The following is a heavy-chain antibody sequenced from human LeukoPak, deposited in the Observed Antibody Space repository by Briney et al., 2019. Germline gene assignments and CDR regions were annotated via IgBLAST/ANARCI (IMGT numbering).Heavy chain of an antibody. CDR2: ITWPSSSNKI. J-gene: IGHJ4*01. CDR1: GFTFSRDG. V-gene: IGHV3-48*01. CDR3: ARVNSVNLSDY. D-gene: IGHD5/OR15-5a*01. Sequence: PGGSLRLSCEASGFTFSRDGMNWVRQAPGKGLEWIAHITWPSSSNKIYYADSVKGRFTISRDNVKGALYLQMSSLRAEDTAVYYCARVNSVNLSDYWGPGTLVTVSS.